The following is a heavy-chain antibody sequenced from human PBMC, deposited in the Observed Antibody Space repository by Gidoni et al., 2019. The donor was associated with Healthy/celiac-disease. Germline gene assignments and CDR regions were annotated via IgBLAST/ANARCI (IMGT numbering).Heavy chain of an antibody. D-gene: IGHD3-22*01. V-gene: IGHV4-39*01. Sequence: QLQLQESGPGLVKPSETLSLTCTVSGGSISSSSYYWGWIRQPPGKGLEWIGSIYYSGSTYYNPSLKSRVTISVDTSKNQFSLKLSSETAADTAVYYCARHGSRGRDYWGQGTLVTVSS. CDR1: GGSISSSSYY. CDR3: ARHGSRGRDY. J-gene: IGHJ4*02. CDR2: IYYSGST.